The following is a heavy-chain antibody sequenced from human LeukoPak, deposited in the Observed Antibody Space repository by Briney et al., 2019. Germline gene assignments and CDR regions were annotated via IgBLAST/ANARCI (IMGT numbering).Heavy chain of an antibody. J-gene: IGHJ4*02. Sequence: GGSLRLSCAASGFTSSSYAMSWVRQAPGKGLEWVSAISGSGGSTYYADSVKGRFTISRDNSKNQLYLQMNSPRAEDTAVYYCAKGGHGRREHSGYSRSASTDWGQGTLVTVSS. CDR2: ISGSGGST. CDR3: AKGGHGRREHSGYSRSASTD. CDR1: GFTSSSYA. D-gene: IGHD3-22*01. V-gene: IGHV3-23*01.